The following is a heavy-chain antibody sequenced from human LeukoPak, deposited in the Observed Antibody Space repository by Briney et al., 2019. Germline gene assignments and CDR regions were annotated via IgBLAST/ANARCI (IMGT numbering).Heavy chain of an antibody. J-gene: IGHJ6*02. Sequence: GGSLRLSCAASGFTFSSFSMNWVRQAPGKGLEWVSSISSSSSYMYYADSVKGRFTISRDNARNSLYLQMDSLTAEDTAVYYCAREPSGRYYYSYGLDVWGQGTTVTASS. CDR2: ISSSSSYM. CDR3: AREPSGRYYYSYGLDV. D-gene: IGHD5-12*01. CDR1: GFTFSSFS. V-gene: IGHV3-21*01.